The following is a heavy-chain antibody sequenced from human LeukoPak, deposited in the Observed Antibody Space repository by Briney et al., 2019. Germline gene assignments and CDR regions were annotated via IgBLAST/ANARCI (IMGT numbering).Heavy chain of an antibody. CDR1: GGTFSSYA. V-gene: IGHV1-69*13. Sequence: ASVKVSCKASGGTFSSYAISWVRQAPGQGLEWMGGIIPIFGTANYAQKFQGRVTITADESTSTAYMELSSLRSEDTAVYYCASRNERYGEADYYYYGMDVWGQGTTVTVSS. D-gene: IGHD1-14*01. CDR2: IIPIFGTA. J-gene: IGHJ6*02. CDR3: ASRNERYGEADYYYYGMDV.